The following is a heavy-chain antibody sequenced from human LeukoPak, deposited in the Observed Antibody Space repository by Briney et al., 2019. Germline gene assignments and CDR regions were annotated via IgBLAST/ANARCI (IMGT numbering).Heavy chain of an antibody. V-gene: IGHV3-21*01. CDR2: ISSSSYI. CDR1: GFTFSSYS. Sequence: SGGSLRLSCAASGFTFSSYSMNWVRQAPGKGLEWVSSISSSSYIYYADSVKGRFTISRDNAKNSLYLQMNSLRAEDTAVYYCARGYSYGYGPLDYWGQGTLVTVSS. J-gene: IGHJ4*02. D-gene: IGHD5-18*01. CDR3: ARGYSYGYGPLDY.